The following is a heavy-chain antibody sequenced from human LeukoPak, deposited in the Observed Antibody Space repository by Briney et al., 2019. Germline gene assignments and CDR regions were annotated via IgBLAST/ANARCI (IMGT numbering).Heavy chain of an antibody. CDR2: ISSNGVST. V-gene: IGHV3-64*01. Sequence: GGSLRLSCAASGFTFSSYAMHWVRQAPGKGLEYVSAISSNGVSTYYANSVKGRFTISRDNSKNTLYLQMGSLRAEDMAVYYCARGAEYYDILTGYIHWGQGTLVTVSS. CDR3: ARGAEYYDILTGYIH. J-gene: IGHJ4*02. D-gene: IGHD3-9*01. CDR1: GFTFSSYA.